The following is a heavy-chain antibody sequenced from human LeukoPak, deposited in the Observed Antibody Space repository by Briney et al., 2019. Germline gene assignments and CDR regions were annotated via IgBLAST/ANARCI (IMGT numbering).Heavy chain of an antibody. CDR1: SYIFTNYG. D-gene: IGHD1-1*01. CDR2: ISGYNDNA. J-gene: IGHJ4*02. V-gene: IGHV1-18*01. Sequence: GASVKVSCKASSYIFTNYGISWVRQAPGQGLEWVGWISGYNDNAHYAQKLQGRVTMTRETSTSTVYMELRSLSSDDTAIYYCARDGNDVMDYWGQGTLVTVPS. CDR3: ARDGNDVMDY.